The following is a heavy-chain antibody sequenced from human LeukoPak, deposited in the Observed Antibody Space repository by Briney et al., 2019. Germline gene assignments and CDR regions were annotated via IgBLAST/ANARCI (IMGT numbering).Heavy chain of an antibody. CDR3: ARAGIVVVPAARGRDYYYYGMVV. CDR2: INHSGST. J-gene: IGHJ6*04. CDR1: GGSFSGYY. D-gene: IGHD2-2*01. V-gene: IGHV4-34*01. Sequence: SETLSLTCAVYGGSFSGYYWSWIRQPPAKGLEWIGEINHSGSTNYNPSLKSRVTISVDTSKNQFSLKLSSVTAADTAVYYCARAGIVVVPAARGRDYYYYGMVVWGKGTTVTVSS.